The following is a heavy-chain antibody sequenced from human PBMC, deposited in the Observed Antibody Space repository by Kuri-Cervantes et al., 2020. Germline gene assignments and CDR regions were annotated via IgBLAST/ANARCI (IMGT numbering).Heavy chain of an antibody. CDR2: INHSGST. CDR1: GGSFSGYY. D-gene: IGHD3-10*01. CDR3: ARLGMVRGAPAYFDS. Sequence: SQTLSLTCAVYGGSFSGYYWSWIRQPPGKGLEWIGEINHSGSTNYNPSLKSRVTISVDTSKNQFSLKLSSVTAADTAVYYCARLGMVRGAPAYFDSWGQAIRVTVSS. J-gene: IGHJ4*02. V-gene: IGHV4-34*01.